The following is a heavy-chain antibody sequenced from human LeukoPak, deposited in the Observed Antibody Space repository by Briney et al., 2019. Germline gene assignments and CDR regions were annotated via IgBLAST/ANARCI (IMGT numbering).Heavy chain of an antibody. V-gene: IGHV3-7*01. J-gene: IGHJ4*02. CDR1: GFTFSNYW. CDR3: ARDSSSWSY. Sequence: GGSLRLSCAASGFTFSNYWMSWVRQAPGNGPEWVANIKEDESEKNYVNSVKDRFTISRDNAKNSLYLQMNSLRAEDTAVYYCARDSSSWSYWGQGTLVTVSS. CDR2: IKEDESEK. D-gene: IGHD6-13*01.